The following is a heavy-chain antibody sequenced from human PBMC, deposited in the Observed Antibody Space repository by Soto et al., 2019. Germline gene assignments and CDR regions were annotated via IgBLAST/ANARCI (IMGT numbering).Heavy chain of an antibody. Sequence: QEQLVQSGAEVKKSGSSVKVSCKDTGGLFSSYAVSWVRQAPGQGLEWMGGIIPVFDTVYYAQKFQGRVTITADESTNTAYTEPSSLRSEDTAMYYCARSGSGYVWFNEFWGQGTLVTVSS. V-gene: IGHV1-69*01. J-gene: IGHJ4*02. CDR3: ARSGSGYVWFNEF. D-gene: IGHD3-22*01. CDR1: GGLFSSYA. CDR2: IIPVFDTV.